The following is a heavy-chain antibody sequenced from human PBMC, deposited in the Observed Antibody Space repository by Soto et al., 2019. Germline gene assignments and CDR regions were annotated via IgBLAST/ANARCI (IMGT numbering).Heavy chain of an antibody. CDR3: AREIMPLTNDWYFDL. CDR1: GDSISRGVHS. V-gene: IGHV4-30-4*01. J-gene: IGHJ2*01. Sequence: SETLSLTCTVSGDSISRGVHSWSWIRQPPGKGLEWIGHIFDSGSTYYNPSLKSRLTISVDTSKNQFSLRLSSVTAADTAVYYCAREIMPLTNDWYFDLWGRGTLVTVSS. D-gene: IGHD2-8*01. CDR2: IFDSGST.